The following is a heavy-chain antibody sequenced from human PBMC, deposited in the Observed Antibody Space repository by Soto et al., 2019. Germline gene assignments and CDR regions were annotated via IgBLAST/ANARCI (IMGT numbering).Heavy chain of an antibody. CDR1: GGSISGSY. D-gene: IGHD6-19*01. CDR3: ARSVAVPGAHIDY. V-gene: IGHV4-59*01. Sequence: ASETLSLTCSVSGGSISGSYWSWIRQSPGKGLEWLGYVYYTGSTNYSPSLRSRVSVSVDTSKNEFSLRLSSVTAADTAVYFCARSVAVPGAHIDYWGQGTQVTVSS. CDR2: VYYTGST. J-gene: IGHJ4*02.